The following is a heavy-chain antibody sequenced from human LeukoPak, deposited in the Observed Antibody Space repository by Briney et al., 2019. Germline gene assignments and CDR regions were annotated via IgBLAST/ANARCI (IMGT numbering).Heavy chain of an antibody. D-gene: IGHD2-2*01. V-gene: IGHV3-21*01. Sequence: GGSLRLSCAASGFTFSSYSMNWVRQAPGKGLEWVSSISSSSSYIYYADSVKGRFTISRDNAKNSLYLQMNSLRAEDTAVYYCARVGCSSTSCPIHYYYYMDVWGKGTTVTVSS. CDR3: ARVGCSSTSCPIHYYYYMDV. CDR1: GFTFSSYS. CDR2: ISSSSSYI. J-gene: IGHJ6*03.